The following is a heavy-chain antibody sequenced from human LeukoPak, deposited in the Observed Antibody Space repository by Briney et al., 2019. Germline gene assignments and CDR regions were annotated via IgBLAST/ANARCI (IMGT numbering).Heavy chain of an antibody. CDR2: IDYSETTGTT. CDR3: ARGLPNRSLVVVPAAFDY. D-gene: IGHD2-2*01. Sequence: WETLSLTCSVSGVSIRSSGDYWGWIRQPPGKGLEWIGSIDYSETTGTTYYNPSLRSRITISLDTSKNQFSLNLTSVTAADTAIYYCARGLPNRSLVVVPAAFDYWSQRTPVTVSS. J-gene: IGHJ4*02. V-gene: IGHV4-39*07. CDR1: GVSIRSSGDY.